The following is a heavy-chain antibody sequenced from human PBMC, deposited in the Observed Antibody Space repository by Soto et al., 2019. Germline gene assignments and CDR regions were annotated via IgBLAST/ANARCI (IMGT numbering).Heavy chain of an antibody. D-gene: IGHD6-19*01. Sequence: GGSLRLSCAASGFIFNSYGMHWVRQAPGKGLEWVAVIWSDGSDKYYADSVKGRFTISRDNSKNTVYLQMNSLRAEDTAVYYCARGPVSSAWYFGGNWGQGTLVTVSS. V-gene: IGHV3-33*01. J-gene: IGHJ4*02. CDR3: ARGPVSSAWYFGGN. CDR2: IWSDGSDK. CDR1: GFIFNSYG.